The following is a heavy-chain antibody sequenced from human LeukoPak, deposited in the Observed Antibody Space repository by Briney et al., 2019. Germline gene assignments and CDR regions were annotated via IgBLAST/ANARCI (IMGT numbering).Heavy chain of an antibody. J-gene: IGHJ5*02. CDR3: ARAYYDYVWGSYRYIVWFDP. V-gene: IGHV1-8*01. CDR1: GYTFTSYD. D-gene: IGHD3-16*02. CDR2: MNPNSGTT. Sequence: ASVRVSCKASGYTFTSYDFNWVRQAPGQGPEWIGWMNPNSGTTGYAQKFQGRVTMTRNTSISTAYMELSSLRSEDTAVYYCARAYYDYVWGSYRYIVWFDPWGQGTLVTVSS.